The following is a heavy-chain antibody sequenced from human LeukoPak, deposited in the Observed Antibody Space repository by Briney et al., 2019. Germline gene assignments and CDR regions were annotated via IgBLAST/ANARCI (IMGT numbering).Heavy chain of an antibody. D-gene: IGHD6-13*01. CDR2: ISGSGGST. V-gene: IGHV3-23*01. CDR1: GFTFSNYA. CDR3: AKDCCGSSWPNDY. J-gene: IGHJ4*02. Sequence: GGSLRLSCAASGFTFSNYAMSWVRQAPGKGLEWVSAISGSGGSTYYADSVKGRFTISRDNSKNTLYLQMNSLRAEDTAVYYCAKDCCGSSWPNDYWGQGTLVTVSS.